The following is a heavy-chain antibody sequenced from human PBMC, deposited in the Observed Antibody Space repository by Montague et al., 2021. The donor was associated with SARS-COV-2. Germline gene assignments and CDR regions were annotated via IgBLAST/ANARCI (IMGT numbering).Heavy chain of an antibody. CDR3: VRDGYTHVDY. J-gene: IGHJ4*02. V-gene: IGHV4-39*02. CDR1: GDSISSSSYY. Sequence: TLSLTCTVSGDSISSSSYYWGWLRQPPGKGLEWIGNKHYSGITYNNPSLKNRVTMSVDTSKNQFSLKLSSVTAADTAVYYCVRDGYTHVDYWGQGTLVTVSS. D-gene: IGHD5-24*01. CDR2: KHYSGIT.